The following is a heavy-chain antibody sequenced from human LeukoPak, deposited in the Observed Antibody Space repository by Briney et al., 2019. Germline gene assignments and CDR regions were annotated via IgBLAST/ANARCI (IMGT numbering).Heavy chain of an antibody. CDR2: ISTNTGNP. J-gene: IGHJ6*03. CDR1: GYALINFG. D-gene: IGHD2-15*01. CDR3: ARKSVAATPRDIVYQYSYMDV. V-gene: IGHV7-4-1*02. Sequence: ASVKVSCKASGYALINFGFSWVRQAPGQGLEWMGWISTNTGNPTYAQGFTGRFVFSLDTSVSTAYLQISSLKAEDTAVYYCARKSVAATPRDIVYQYSYMDVWGKGTTVTVSS.